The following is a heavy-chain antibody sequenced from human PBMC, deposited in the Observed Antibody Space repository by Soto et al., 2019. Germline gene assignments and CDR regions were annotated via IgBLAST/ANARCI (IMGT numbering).Heavy chain of an antibody. J-gene: IGHJ5*02. D-gene: IGHD1-1*01. CDR1: GYTLTELS. CDR2: FDPEDGET. V-gene: IGHV1-24*01. Sequence: GASVKVSCKVSGYTLTELSMHWVRQAPGKGLEWMGGFDPEDGETIYAQKFQGRVTMTEDTSTDTAYMELSSLRSEDTAVYYCARDLSRQSWKWFDPWGQGTRVTVSS. CDR3: ARDLSRQSWKWFDP.